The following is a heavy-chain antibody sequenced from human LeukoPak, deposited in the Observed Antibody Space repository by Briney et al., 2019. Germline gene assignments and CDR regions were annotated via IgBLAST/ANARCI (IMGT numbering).Heavy chain of an antibody. CDR3: AREDYGSGSYLNWFDS. D-gene: IGHD3-10*01. CDR2: ISGGSSFI. Sequence: GGSLRLSCAASGFSFSSYSINWVRQAPGKGLEWVSSISGGSSFISYADSVKGRFIISRDNAKNSLSLQMNSLRVEDTAVYYCAREDYGSGSYLNWFDSWGQGTQVTVSS. J-gene: IGHJ5*01. V-gene: IGHV3-21*01. CDR1: GFSFSSYS.